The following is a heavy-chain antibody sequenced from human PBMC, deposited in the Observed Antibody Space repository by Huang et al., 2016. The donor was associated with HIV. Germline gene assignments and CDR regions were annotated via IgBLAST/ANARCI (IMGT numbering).Heavy chain of an antibody. Sequence: QVQLQQWGAGLLKPSATLSLTCAVYGGSFSGYYWSWIRQSPGKGLEWIGEINHRGSTNYNPSLKSRLTISVDTSKNQFSLKLSSVTAADTAVYYCARERMMSWLDDHDAFDIWGQGTMVTVSS. CDR1: GGSFSGYY. J-gene: IGHJ3*02. V-gene: IGHV4-34*01. D-gene: IGHD1-1*01. CDR2: INHRGST. CDR3: ARERMMSWLDDHDAFDI.